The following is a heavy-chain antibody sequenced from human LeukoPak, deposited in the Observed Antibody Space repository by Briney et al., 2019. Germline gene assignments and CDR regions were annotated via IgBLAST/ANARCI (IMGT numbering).Heavy chain of an antibody. CDR3: ARQHYYGSGSRYAFDI. CDR1: GGSISSYY. Sequence: SETLSLTFTVSGGSISSYYWSWIRQPPGKGLEWIGYIYYSGSTNYNPSLKSRATISVDTSKNQFSLKLSSVTAADTAVYYCARQHYYGSGSRYAFDIWGQGTMVTVSS. D-gene: IGHD3-10*01. CDR2: IYYSGST. V-gene: IGHV4-59*08. J-gene: IGHJ3*02.